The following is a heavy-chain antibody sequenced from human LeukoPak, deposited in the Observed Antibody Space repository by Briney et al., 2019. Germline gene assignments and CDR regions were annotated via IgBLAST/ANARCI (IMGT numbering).Heavy chain of an antibody. Sequence: SVKVSCKASGGTFSSYAISWVRQAPGQGLEWMGGIIPIFGTANYAQKFQGRVTITTDESTTTAYMELRSLRSDGTAVYYCAKDRGWQYADYETVAVEHWGQGTLVTVSS. V-gene: IGHV1-69*05. CDR2: IIPIFGTA. CDR3: AKDRGWQYADYETVAVEH. CDR1: GGTFSSYA. D-gene: IGHD4-17*01. J-gene: IGHJ4*02.